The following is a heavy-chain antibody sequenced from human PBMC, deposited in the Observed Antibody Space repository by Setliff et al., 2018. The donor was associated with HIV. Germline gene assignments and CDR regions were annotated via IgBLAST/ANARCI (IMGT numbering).Heavy chain of an antibody. D-gene: IGHD6-6*01. CDR2: IIPVVDAG. V-gene: IGHV1-69*06. J-gene: IGHJ4*02. CDR1: GGALSNYA. Sequence: GASVKVSCKASGGALSNYAFSWVQQAPGQGLQWMGGIIPVVDAGTYAQSFQGRVTITADKSTSTINLELTGLRSDDTAVYYCAGGIEYRSNAYVAEYFDLWGQGTLVTVSS. CDR3: AGGIEYRSNAYVAEYFDL.